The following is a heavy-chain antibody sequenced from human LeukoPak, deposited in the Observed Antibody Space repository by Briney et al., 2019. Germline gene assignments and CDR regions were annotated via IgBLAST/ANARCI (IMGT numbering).Heavy chain of an antibody. V-gene: IGHV1-24*01. D-gene: IGHD2-15*01. Sequence: ASVKVSCKVSGYTLTELSMHWVRQAPGKGLEWMGGFDPEDGETIYAQKFQGRVIMTEDTSTDTAYMELSSLRSEDTAVYYCATARYCSGGSCFFDAFDIWGQGTMVTVSS. CDR2: FDPEDGET. CDR1: GYTLTELS. CDR3: ATARYCSGGSCFFDAFDI. J-gene: IGHJ3*02.